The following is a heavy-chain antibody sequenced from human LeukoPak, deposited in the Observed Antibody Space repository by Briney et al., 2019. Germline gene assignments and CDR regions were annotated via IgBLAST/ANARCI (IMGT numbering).Heavy chain of an antibody. D-gene: IGHD4-23*01. CDR1: GFTFSSYE. CDR2: ISSSGSTI. J-gene: IGHJ4*02. V-gene: IGHV3-48*03. CDR3: ARDDPDYGGNSGIDY. Sequence: PGGSLRLSCAASGFTFSSYEMNWVRQAPGKGLEWVSYISSSGSTIYYADSVKGRFTISRDNAKNSLYLQMNSLRAEDTAVYYCARDDPDYGGNSGIDYWGQGTLVTVSS.